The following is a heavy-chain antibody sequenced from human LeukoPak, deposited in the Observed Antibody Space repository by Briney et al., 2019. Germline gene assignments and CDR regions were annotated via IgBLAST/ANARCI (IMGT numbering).Heavy chain of an antibody. J-gene: IGHJ6*02. CDR2: IKQDGSEK. CDR3: ARDYPPPYYYDSSGYYYDYYYGMDV. CDR1: GFTFSSYW. Sequence: GGSLRLSCAASGFTFSSYWMSWVRQAPGKGLEWVANIKQDGSEKYYVDSVKGRFTISRDNAKNSLYLQMNSLRAEDTAVYYCARDYPPPYYYDSSGYYYDYYYGMDVWAKGPRSPSP. D-gene: IGHD3-22*01. V-gene: IGHV3-7*01.